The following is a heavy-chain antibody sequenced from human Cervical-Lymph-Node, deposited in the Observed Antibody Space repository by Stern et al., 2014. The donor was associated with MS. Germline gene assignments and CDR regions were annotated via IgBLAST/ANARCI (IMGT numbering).Heavy chain of an antibody. V-gene: IGHV3-21*02. D-gene: IGHD4-23*01. J-gene: IGHJ4*02. CDR3: ARGRGGNYRYYFDY. Sequence: EEQLVESGGGLVKPGGSLRLSCAASGFTFSSYSMNWVRQAPGKGLEWVASISSGGSYIYYADSLKGRFTISRDNAKNSLYLQMNSLRAEDTAVYYCARGRGGNYRYYFDYCGQGTLVTVSS. CDR2: ISSGGSYI. CDR1: GFTFSSYS.